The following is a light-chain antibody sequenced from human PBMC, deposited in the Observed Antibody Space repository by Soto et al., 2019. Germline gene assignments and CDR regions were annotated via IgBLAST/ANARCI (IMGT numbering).Light chain of an antibody. CDR1: QSVSSY. CDR3: QHRSSWPLT. Sequence: EIVLTQSPATLSLSPGERATLSCRASQSVSSYLAWYQQKPGQPPRLLIYDASIRPTGIPARFSGSGSGTDFTLTISSLEPEDFAVYYCQHRSSWPLTFGGGTKVE. V-gene: IGKV3-11*01. J-gene: IGKJ4*01. CDR2: DAS.